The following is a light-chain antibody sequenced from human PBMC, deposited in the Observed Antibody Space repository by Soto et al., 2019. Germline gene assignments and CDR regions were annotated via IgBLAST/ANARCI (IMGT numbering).Light chain of an antibody. V-gene: IGKV3-15*01. Sequence: EIVMTQSPATLSVSPGERVSLSCRASQSVGSDLAWYLQKPGQAPSLLVYGASTRATGMPARFSGSGSGTEFTLTISSLQSEDFAVYYCKQYNNWPHTFGQGTKLEIK. CDR2: GAS. CDR1: QSVGSD. J-gene: IGKJ2*01. CDR3: KQYNNWPHT.